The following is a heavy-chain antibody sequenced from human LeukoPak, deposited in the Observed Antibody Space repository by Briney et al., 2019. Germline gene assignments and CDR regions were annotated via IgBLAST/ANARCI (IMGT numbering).Heavy chain of an antibody. CDR3: ASTPTYYDFWSGSNPENYFDY. V-gene: IGHV3-48*02. D-gene: IGHD3-3*01. CDR1: GFTFSSYS. CDR2: ITASGTAM. J-gene: IGHJ4*02. Sequence: GGSLRLSCAASGFTFSSYSMNWVRQAPGKGLEWVSHITASGTAMFYADSVKGRFTISRDNAKNSLYLQMNSLRDEDTAVYYCASTPTYYDFWSGSNPENYFDYWGQGTLVTVST.